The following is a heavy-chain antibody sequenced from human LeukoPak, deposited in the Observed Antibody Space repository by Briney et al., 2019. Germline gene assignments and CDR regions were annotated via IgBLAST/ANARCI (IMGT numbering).Heavy chain of an antibody. Sequence: GGSLRLSCAASGFTFSSYWMSWVRQAPGKGLEWVANIQQDGSEKYYVDSVRGRYTISRDNAKNSLYLQMNSLRAEDTAVYYCARELGSYSSSSQGDYWGQGTLVTVSS. CDR2: IQQDGSEK. CDR1: GFTFSSYW. CDR3: ARELGSYSSSSQGDY. D-gene: IGHD6-6*01. J-gene: IGHJ4*02. V-gene: IGHV3-7*01.